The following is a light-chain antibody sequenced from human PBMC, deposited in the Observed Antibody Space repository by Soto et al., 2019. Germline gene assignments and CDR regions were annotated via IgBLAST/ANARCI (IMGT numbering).Light chain of an antibody. J-gene: IGLJ1*01. CDR2: EVS. CDR1: SSDVGAYNY. V-gene: IGLV2-14*01. CDR3: SSLTTRFTYV. Sequence: QSALTQPASVSGSPGQSVAISCSGTSSDVGAYNYVSWYQQRPGKAPKLLLSEVSNRPSGVSDRFFGSKSGNTASLTISGLQAEDEADYYCSSLTTRFTYVFGTGTKVTVL.